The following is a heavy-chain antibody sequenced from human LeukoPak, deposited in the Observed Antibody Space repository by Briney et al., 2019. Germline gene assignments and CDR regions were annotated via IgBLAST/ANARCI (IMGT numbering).Heavy chain of an antibody. D-gene: IGHD3-22*01. V-gene: IGHV4-4*02. CDR3: AGLVGRYSSGLYYYYFDY. CDR1: GDSINSLDL. CDR2: MYLSGTT. Sequence: SGTLSLTCTVSGDSINSLDLWSWVRQPPGKGLEWIGEMYLSGTTHSNPSVKSRVTISIDRSKNQFFLNLSSVTAADTAVYYCAGLVGRYSSGLYYYYFDYWGQGTLVTVSS. J-gene: IGHJ4*02.